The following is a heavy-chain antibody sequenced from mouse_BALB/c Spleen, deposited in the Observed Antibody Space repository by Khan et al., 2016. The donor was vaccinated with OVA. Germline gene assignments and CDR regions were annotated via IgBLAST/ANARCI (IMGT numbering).Heavy chain of an antibody. J-gene: IGHJ2*01. D-gene: IGHD1-1*01. V-gene: IGHV1-77*01. CDR2: IYPGGDST. Sequence: QVQLQQSGPELVKPGASVKMSCKASGYTFSDYVINWVRQRTGQGLEWIGQIYPGGDSTYYNEMFKGKATLTADKSSNTAYMQLSSLTSEDSAVDFCARSGYGSLVYWGQGATLTVSS. CDR3: ARSGYGSLVY. CDR1: GYTFSDYV.